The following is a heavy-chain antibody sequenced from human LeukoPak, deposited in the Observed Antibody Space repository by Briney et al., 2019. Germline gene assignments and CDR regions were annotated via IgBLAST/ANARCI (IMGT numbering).Heavy chain of an antibody. CDR2: IKSKTDGGTT. D-gene: IGHD6-19*01. J-gene: IGHJ6*02. V-gene: IGHV3-15*07. CDR3: TTDLGYSSGWNYYYGMDV. CDR1: GFTFSNAW. Sequence: GGSLRLSCAASGFTFSNAWMNWVRQAPGKGLEWVGRIKSKTDGGTTDYAAPVKGRFTISRDDSKNTLYLQMNSLKTEDTAVYYCTTDLGYSSGWNYYYGMDVWGQGTTVTVSS.